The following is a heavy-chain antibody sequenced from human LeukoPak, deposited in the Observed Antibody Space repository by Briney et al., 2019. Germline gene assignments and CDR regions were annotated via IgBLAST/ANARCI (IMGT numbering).Heavy chain of an antibody. Sequence: GGSLRLSCAASGLSVSSNYMSWVRQAPGKGLEWVSVLYSDGTTYYADSVKGRFTISRDNSKNTLYLQMNNLRAEDTAVYYCVRGMGVSMLYYFVYWGQGTLVTVSS. CDR2: LYSDGTT. CDR3: VRGMGVSMLYYFVY. CDR1: GLSVSSNY. V-gene: IGHV3-66*02. J-gene: IGHJ4*02. D-gene: IGHD3-10*01.